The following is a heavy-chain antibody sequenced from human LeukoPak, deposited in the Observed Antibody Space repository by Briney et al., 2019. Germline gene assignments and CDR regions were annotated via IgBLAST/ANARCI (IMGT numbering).Heavy chain of an antibody. CDR1: GFTFSSYA. CDR2: ISGSGGST. CDR3: ATGWGYSSSWYPRRPGVYFDY. V-gene: IGHV3-23*01. Sequence: GGSLRLSCAASGFTFSSYAMSWVRQAPGKGLEWVSAISGSGGSTYYADSVKGRFTISRDNSKNTLYLQMNSLTDEDTAVYYCATGWGYSSSWYPRRPGVYFDYWGQGTLVTVSS. D-gene: IGHD6-13*01. J-gene: IGHJ4*02.